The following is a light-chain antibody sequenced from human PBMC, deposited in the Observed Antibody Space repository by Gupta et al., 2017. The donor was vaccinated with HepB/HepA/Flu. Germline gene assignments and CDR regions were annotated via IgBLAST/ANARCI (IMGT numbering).Light chain of an antibody. CDR2: YAS. J-gene: IGKJ2*04. V-gene: IGKV1-12*01. CDR3: LQPYGFPRS. Sequence: DIQMTQSPSSVSASVGDRVTITCRASQDISRWLAWYQQKPGEAPRLLIYYASILQSGVPSRFSRSGFGVDFTLTISSLQPEDSATYYCLQPYGFPRSFGQGTKMEIK. CDR1: QDISRW.